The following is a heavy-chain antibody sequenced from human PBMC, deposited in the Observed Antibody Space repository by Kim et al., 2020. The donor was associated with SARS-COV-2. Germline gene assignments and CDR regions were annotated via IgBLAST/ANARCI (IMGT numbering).Heavy chain of an antibody. D-gene: IGHD1-26*01. CDR1: GGTFSSYA. CDR3: ASLPHSGSYWYYYYGMDV. CDR2: IIPIFGTA. V-gene: IGHV1-69*13. Sequence: SVKVSCKPSGGTFSSYAISWVRQAPGQGLEWMGGIIPIFGTANYAQKFQGRVTITADESTSTAYMELSSLRSEDTAVYYCASLPHSGSYWYYYYGMDVWGQGTTVTVSS. J-gene: IGHJ6*02.